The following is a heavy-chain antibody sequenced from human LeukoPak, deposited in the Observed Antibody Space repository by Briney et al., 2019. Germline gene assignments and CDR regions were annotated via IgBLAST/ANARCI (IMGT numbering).Heavy chain of an antibody. J-gene: IGHJ6*02. CDR1: GFTVSSNY. D-gene: IGHD1-14*01. V-gene: IGHV3-53*01. CDR2: IYSGGST. Sequence: PGGSLRLSCAASGFTVSSNYMSWVRQAPGKGLEWVSVIYSGGSTYYADSVKGRFTISRDNSKNTLYLQMNSQRAEDTAVYYCVTTSFDYYYGMDVWGQGTTVTVSS. CDR3: VTTSFDYYYGMDV.